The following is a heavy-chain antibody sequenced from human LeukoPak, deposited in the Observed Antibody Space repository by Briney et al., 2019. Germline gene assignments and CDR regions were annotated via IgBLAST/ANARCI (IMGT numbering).Heavy chain of an antibody. Sequence: GGSLRLSCAASGFTFSSYSMNWVRQTPGKGLEWVSSISSSSSYIYYADSVKGRFTVSRDNAKNSLYLQMNSLRAEDTAVYYCARGPAREFGYWGQGTLVTVSS. D-gene: IGHD6-6*01. CDR3: ARGPAREFGY. J-gene: IGHJ4*02. CDR2: ISSSSSYI. CDR1: GFTFSSYS. V-gene: IGHV3-21*01.